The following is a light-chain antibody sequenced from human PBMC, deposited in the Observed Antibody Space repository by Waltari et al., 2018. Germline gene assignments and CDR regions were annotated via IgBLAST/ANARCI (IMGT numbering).Light chain of an antibody. CDR3: XQYNSSPYT. CDR1: QGISRW. J-gene: IGKJ2*01. CDR2: KTS. Sequence: IQMTQSXXTLSAFXGXRVTITCRAXQGISRWLAWYQQKPGKAPKLLMYKTSSLESGVPSRXSGSGSXXEFTXTIXXLQPDDXXXXXCXQYNSSPYTXGXGXKLXIK. V-gene: IGKV1-5*03.